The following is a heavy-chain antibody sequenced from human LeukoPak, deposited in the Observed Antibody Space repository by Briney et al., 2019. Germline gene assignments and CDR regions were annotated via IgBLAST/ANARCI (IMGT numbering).Heavy chain of an antibody. Sequence: GESLKISCQGSGYSFADYWIGWVRQMPGKGLDWMGIIYPGDSDTRYSPSFQGQVTISADKSIRTAYLQWSSLKASDTAMYYCARSDQFRWFGEPRRPLYYGVDVWGQGTTVTDSS. CDR2: IYPGDSDT. CDR3: ARSDQFRWFGEPRRPLYYGVDV. D-gene: IGHD3-10*01. V-gene: IGHV5-51*01. J-gene: IGHJ6*02. CDR1: GYSFADYW.